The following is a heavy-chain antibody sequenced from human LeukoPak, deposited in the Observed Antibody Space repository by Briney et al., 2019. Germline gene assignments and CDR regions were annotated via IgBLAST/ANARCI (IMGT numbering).Heavy chain of an antibody. CDR2: LYYSRTT. D-gene: IGHD3-3*01. J-gene: IGHJ4*02. CDR1: GGSISSGSHH. CDR3: ARHDGRGGNTMGALDS. V-gene: IGHV4-39*01. Sequence: PSETLSLTCTVSGGSISSGSHHWGWFRQSPGKGLEWIGSLYYSRTTYYNPSLNSRVTISVVTSKNQFSLQLNSVTAADTAVYHCARHDGRGGNTMGALDSWGQGSLVTVSS.